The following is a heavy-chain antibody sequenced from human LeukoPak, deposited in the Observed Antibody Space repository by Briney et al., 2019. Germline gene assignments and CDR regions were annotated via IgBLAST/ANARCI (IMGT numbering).Heavy chain of an antibody. V-gene: IGHV1-46*01. J-gene: IGHJ6*02. D-gene: IGHD6-19*01. Sequence: ASVKVSCKASGGTFSSYAISWARQAPGQGLEWMGIINPSGGSTSYAQKFQGRVTMTRDTSTSTVYMELSSLRSEDTAVYYCARAVPYSSGWSYYYYYGMDVWGQGTTVTVSS. CDR1: GGTFSSYA. CDR2: INPSGGST. CDR3: ARAVPYSSGWSYYYYYGMDV.